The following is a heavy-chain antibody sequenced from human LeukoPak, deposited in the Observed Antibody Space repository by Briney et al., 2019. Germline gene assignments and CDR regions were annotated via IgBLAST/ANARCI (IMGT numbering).Heavy chain of an antibody. CDR3: AKARVGYYYYYGMDV. D-gene: IGHD1-26*01. CDR1: GFTFDDYA. J-gene: IGHJ6*02. Sequence: GRSLRLSCAASGFTFDDYAMHWVRQAPGKGLEWVSGISWNSGSIGYADSVKGRFTISRDNAKNSLYLQMNSLRAEDTALYYCAKARVGYYYYYGMDVWGQGTTVTVSS. V-gene: IGHV3-9*01. CDR2: ISWNSGSI.